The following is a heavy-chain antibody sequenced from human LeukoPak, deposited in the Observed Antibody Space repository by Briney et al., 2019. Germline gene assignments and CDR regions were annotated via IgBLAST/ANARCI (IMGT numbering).Heavy chain of an antibody. Sequence: SETLSLTCTVSGDSFSTYFWSWIRQPPGKGLEWIGSFYYSGSTNYNPSLRSRVTISGDTSKNQFSLKLTSVTAADTAVYYCARHRWVTAAWYFDLWGRGTLVTVSS. V-gene: IGHV4-59*08. D-gene: IGHD2-21*02. CDR1: GDSFSTYF. J-gene: IGHJ2*01. CDR3: ARHRWVTAAWYFDL. CDR2: FYYSGST.